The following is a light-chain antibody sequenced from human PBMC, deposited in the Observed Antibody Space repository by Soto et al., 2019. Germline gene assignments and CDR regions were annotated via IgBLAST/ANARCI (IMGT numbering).Light chain of an antibody. Sequence: EIVLTQSPATLSLSPGERSTLSCRASQSVRSSLAWYQQQPGQAPRLLIYDASNRATGIPARFSGSGSGTDFTLTISSLEPKDFAVYYCQQRSNWPGTFGQGTKVDI. J-gene: IGKJ1*01. CDR3: QQRSNWPGT. V-gene: IGKV3-11*01. CDR1: QSVRSS. CDR2: DAS.